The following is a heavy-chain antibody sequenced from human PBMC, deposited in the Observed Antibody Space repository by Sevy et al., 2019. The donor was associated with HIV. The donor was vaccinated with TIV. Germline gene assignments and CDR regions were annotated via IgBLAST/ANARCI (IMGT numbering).Heavy chain of an antibody. CDR2: IYYSGST. D-gene: IGHD4-17*01. CDR3: VRLPDYGDYVGNYFDY. J-gene: IGHJ4*02. Sequence: SETLSLTCTVSGVSISGYYWSWIRQPPGKGLEWIGYIYYSGSTGYNPSLKSRVTLSLDTSKNHFSLKLSSVTAADTAVYYCVRLPDYGDYVGNYFDYWGPGTLVTVSS. V-gene: IGHV4-59*13. CDR1: GVSISGYY.